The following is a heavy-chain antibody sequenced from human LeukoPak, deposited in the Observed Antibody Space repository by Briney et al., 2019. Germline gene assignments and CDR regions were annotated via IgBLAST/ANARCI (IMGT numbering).Heavy chain of an antibody. Sequence: GGSLRLACAASGFTFSGSAMHWVRQAPGNGLEWVGRIRSKANRYATAYAASVKGRFTISRDDSKNTAYLQMNSLKTEDTAVYYCTRRYSGSYPHAFDIWGQGTMVTVSS. V-gene: IGHV3-73*01. J-gene: IGHJ3*02. CDR1: GFTFSGSA. CDR2: IRSKANRYAT. CDR3: TRRYSGSYPHAFDI. D-gene: IGHD1-26*01.